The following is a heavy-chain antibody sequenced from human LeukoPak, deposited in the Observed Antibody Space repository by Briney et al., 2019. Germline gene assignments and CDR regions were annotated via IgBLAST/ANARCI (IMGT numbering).Heavy chain of an antibody. CDR3: ARAKDYDILTGYYESGYYYGMDV. V-gene: IGHV1-69*13. J-gene: IGHJ6*04. D-gene: IGHD3-9*01. Sequence: SVKVSCTASGGTFSSYAISWVRQAPGQGLEWMGGIIPIFGTANYAQKFQGRVTITADESTSTAYMELSSLRSEDTAVYYCARAKDYDILTGYYESGYYYGMDVWGKGTTVTVSS. CDR1: GGTFSSYA. CDR2: IIPIFGTA.